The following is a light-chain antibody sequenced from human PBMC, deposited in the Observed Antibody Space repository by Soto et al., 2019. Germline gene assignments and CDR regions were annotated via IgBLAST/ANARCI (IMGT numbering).Light chain of an antibody. CDR3: QHYNSYSEA. Sequence: IQMTQSPSTLSGSLGDRVTITCRASQTISSWLAWYQQKPGKAPKLLIYKASTLKSGVPSRFSGSGCGTEVTLTLSRLKQDDVATYNCQHYNSYSEAFSQGTRVDIK. V-gene: IGKV1-5*03. CDR1: QTISSW. CDR2: KAS. J-gene: IGKJ1*01.